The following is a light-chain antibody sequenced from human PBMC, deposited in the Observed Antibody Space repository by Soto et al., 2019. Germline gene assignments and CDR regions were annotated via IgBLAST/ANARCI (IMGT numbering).Light chain of an antibody. Sequence: DIVMTQSPLSLPVTPGEPASISCRSSQSLLPSNGYYYLDWYLQKPGPSPQLLISLGSNRASGVPDRFSGSGSGTNFTLKISRVEAEDVGVYYCMQALQTPWTFGQGNKLESK. CDR3: MQALQTPWT. J-gene: IGKJ2*01. V-gene: IGKV2-28*01. CDR2: LGS. CDR1: QSLLPSNGYYY.